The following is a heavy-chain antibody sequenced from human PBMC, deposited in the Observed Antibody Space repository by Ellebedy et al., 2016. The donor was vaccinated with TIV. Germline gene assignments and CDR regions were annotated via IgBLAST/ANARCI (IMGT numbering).Heavy chain of an antibody. V-gene: IGHV3-48*04. J-gene: IGHJ6*02. CDR2: ITSSGSTI. Sequence: GESLKISCAGSGFTFSSYSMNWVRQAPGKGLEWVSYITSSGSTIYYADSVKGRFTVARDNAKNSLYLQMNSLRGDDTAVYYCGRAREPGYFAYYYYGMDVWGQGTTVTVSS. CDR1: GFTFSSYS. CDR3: GRAREPGYFAYYYYGMDV. D-gene: IGHD3-9*01.